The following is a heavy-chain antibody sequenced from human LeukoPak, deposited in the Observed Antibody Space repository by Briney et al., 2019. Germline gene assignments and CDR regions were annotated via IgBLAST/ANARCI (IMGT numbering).Heavy chain of an antibody. CDR3: ARHSNWNYDS. J-gene: IGHJ5*01. CDR1: GGSISSYY. CDR2: IYYSGST. D-gene: IGHD1-7*01. Sequence: SETLSLTCTVSGGSISSYYWGWIRQPPGKGLEWIGYIYYSGSTNYNPSLKSRVTISLDTSKNQFSLKLSSMTAADTAVYYCARHSNWNYDSWGQGTLVTVSS. V-gene: IGHV4-59*08.